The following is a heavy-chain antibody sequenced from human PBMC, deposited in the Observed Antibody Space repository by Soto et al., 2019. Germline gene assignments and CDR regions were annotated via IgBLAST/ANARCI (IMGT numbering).Heavy chain of an antibody. Sequence: QVQLQESGPGLVKPSQTLSLTCTVSGGSISSGGYYWSWIRQHPGKGLEWIGYIYYSGSTYYNPSLKSRVTISVATSKNQFSLKLSSVTAADTAVYYCARDPVGPDTAMVIEGDYWGQGTLVTVSS. J-gene: IGHJ4*02. V-gene: IGHV4-31*03. CDR3: ARDPVGPDTAMVIEGDY. D-gene: IGHD5-18*01. CDR2: IYYSGST. CDR1: GGSISSGGYY.